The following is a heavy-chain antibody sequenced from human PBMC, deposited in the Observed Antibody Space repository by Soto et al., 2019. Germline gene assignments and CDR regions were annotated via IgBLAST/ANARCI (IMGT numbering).Heavy chain of an antibody. V-gene: IGHV3-11*01. Sequence: GGSLRLSCAASGFTFSDYYMSWIRQAPGKGLEWVSYITSSGNTIYYADSVEGRFTISRDSAKNSLYLQMNSLRAADTAVYYCARGSSVHGGVFDYWGQGTLVTVSS. J-gene: IGHJ4*02. CDR1: GFTFSDYY. CDR3: ARGSSVHGGVFDY. D-gene: IGHD6-19*01. CDR2: ITSSGNTI.